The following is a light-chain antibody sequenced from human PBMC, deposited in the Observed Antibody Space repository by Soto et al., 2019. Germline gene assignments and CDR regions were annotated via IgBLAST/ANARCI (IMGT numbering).Light chain of an antibody. CDR3: SSFAGSSTFEV. CDR2: EVS. V-gene: IGLV2-14*01. Sequence: QSALTQPASVSGSPGQSITISCTGTSSDVGGYNYVSWYQQHPGKAPKLMIYEVSNRPSGVSNRFSGSKSGNTASLTISGLQAEDEADYYCSSFAGSSTFEVFGTGTKLNVL. J-gene: IGLJ1*01. CDR1: SSDVGGYNY.